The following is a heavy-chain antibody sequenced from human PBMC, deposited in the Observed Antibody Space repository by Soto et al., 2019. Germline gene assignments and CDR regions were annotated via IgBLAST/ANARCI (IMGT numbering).Heavy chain of an antibody. CDR2: INPNSGGT. Sequence: ASVKVSCKASGYTFTGYYMHWVRQAPGQGLEWMGWINPNSGGTNYAQKFQGRVTVTRDTSISTAYMELSRLRSDDTAVYYCARGDYCSSTSCPFSNWFDPWGQGTLLTVSS. D-gene: IGHD2-2*01. CDR3: ARGDYCSSTSCPFSNWFDP. J-gene: IGHJ5*02. CDR1: GYTFTGYY. V-gene: IGHV1-2*02.